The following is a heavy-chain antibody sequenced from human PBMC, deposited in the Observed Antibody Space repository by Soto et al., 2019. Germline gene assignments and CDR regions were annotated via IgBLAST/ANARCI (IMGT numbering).Heavy chain of an antibody. J-gene: IGHJ4*02. CDR1: GYSFTSYW. CDR3: APPHAPRRSVVSQNSHGY. Sequence: RGESLKISCKGSGYSFTSYWISWVRQMPGKGLEWMGRIDPSDSYTNYSPSFQGHVTISADKSISTAYLQWSSLRASDTAMYYCAPPHAPRRSVVSQNSHGYWGRRTRGTVSS. D-gene: IGHD2-15*01. V-gene: IGHV5-10-1*01. CDR2: IDPSDSYT.